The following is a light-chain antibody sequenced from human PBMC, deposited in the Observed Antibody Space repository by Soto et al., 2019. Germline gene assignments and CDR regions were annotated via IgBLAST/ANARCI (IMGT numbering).Light chain of an antibody. J-gene: IGLJ2*01. CDR3: SSYTSSSNLI. Sequence: QSVLTQPASVSGSLGQSITISCTGTSRDVGNYNYVYWYQHHTGRAPKLVIYDVNNRPAGISNRFSGSKSDNTASLIIFGLQAEDEADYYCSSYTSSSNLIFGGGTKVTVL. CDR1: SRDVGNYNY. CDR2: DVN. V-gene: IGLV2-14*03.